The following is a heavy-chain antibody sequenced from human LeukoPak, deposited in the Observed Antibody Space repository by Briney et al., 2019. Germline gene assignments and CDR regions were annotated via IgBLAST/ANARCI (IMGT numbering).Heavy chain of an antibody. CDR2: IDPSDSYT. V-gene: IGHV5-10-1*01. CDR1: GHSFTSYW. D-gene: IGHD2-2*01. J-gene: IGHJ3*01. Sequence: GESLKISCKGSGHSFTSYWISWVRQMPGKGLEWMGRIDPSDSYTKYSPSFQGLVSISADKSTATAYLQWSSLEASDTAMYSCARHAGDGGAFDVWGQGTMVTVSS. CDR3: ARHAGDGGAFDV.